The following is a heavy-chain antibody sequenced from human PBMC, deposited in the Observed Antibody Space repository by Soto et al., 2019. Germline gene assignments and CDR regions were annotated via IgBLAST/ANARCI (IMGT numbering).Heavy chain of an antibody. V-gene: IGHV1-18*01. J-gene: IGHJ4*02. Sequence: ASVKVSCKASGYTFTSYGISWVRQAPGQGLEWMGWISAYNGNTNYAQKLQGRGTMTTDTSTSTAYMELRSLRSDDTAVYYCARFYDSSGYPAHFDYWGQGTLVTVSS. CDR2: ISAYNGNT. CDR3: ARFYDSSGYPAHFDY. CDR1: GYTFTSYG. D-gene: IGHD3-22*01.